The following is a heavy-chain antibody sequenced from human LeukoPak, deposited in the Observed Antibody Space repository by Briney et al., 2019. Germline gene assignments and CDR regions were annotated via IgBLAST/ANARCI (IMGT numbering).Heavy chain of an antibody. CDR3: ARPNYYDSSGYYYAAFDI. CDR2: INSDGSST. J-gene: IGHJ3*02. V-gene: IGHV3-74*01. CDR1: GFTVSSNS. Sequence: GGYLRLSCTVSGFTVSSNSMSWVRQAPGKGLVWVSRINSDGSSTSYADSVKGRFTISRDNAKNSLYLQMNSLRAEDTALYHCARPNYYDSSGYYYAAFDIWGQGTMVTVSS. D-gene: IGHD3-22*01.